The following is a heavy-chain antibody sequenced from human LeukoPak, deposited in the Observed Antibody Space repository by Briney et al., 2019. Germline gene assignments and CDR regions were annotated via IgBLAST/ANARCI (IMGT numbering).Heavy chain of an antibody. J-gene: IGHJ4*02. CDR2: INPNSGGT. CDR3: ARGARSGSYRWDYFDY. D-gene: IGHD1-26*01. V-gene: IGHV1-2*02. Sequence: ASVKVSCKASGYTFTGYYMHWVRQAPGQGLEWMGWINPNSGGTNYAQKFQGRVTMTRDTSISTAYMELSRLRSDDTAVYYRARGARSGSYRWDYFDYWGQGTLVTVSS. CDR1: GYTFTGYY.